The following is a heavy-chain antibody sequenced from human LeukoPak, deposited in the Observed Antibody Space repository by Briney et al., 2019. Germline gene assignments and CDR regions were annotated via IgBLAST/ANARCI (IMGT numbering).Heavy chain of an antibody. CDR1: GFTFSGSA. D-gene: IGHD2-21*02. V-gene: IGHV3-73*01. CDR2: IRSKANSYAT. Sequence: SGGSLRLSCAASGFTFSGSAMHWVRQASGKGLEWVGRIRSKANSYATAYAASVKGRFTISRDDSKNTAYLQMNSLKTEDTAVYYCTSGGLVTAIPVDYWGQGTLVTVSS. CDR3: TSGGLVTAIPVDY. J-gene: IGHJ4*02.